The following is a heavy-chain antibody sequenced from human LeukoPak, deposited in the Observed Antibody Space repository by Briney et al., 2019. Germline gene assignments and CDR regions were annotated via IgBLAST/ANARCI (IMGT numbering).Heavy chain of an antibody. CDR2: IIPIFGTA. CDR3: ARVMDYGDYYYDY. V-gene: IGHV1-69*05. Sequence: ASVKVSCKASGGTFSSYAISWVRQAPGQGLEWMGGIIPIFGTANYAQKFQGRVTITTDESTSTAYMELSSLRSEDTAVYYCARVMDYGDYYYDYCGQGTLVTVSS. J-gene: IGHJ4*02. CDR1: GGTFSSYA. D-gene: IGHD4-17*01.